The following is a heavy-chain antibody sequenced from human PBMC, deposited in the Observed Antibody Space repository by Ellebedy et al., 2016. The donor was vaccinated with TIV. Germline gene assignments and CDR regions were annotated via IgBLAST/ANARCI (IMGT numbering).Heavy chain of an antibody. J-gene: IGHJ4*02. CDR2: ISNGGGDRT. D-gene: IGHD2-21*01. Sequence: PGGSLRLSCSASGFTFINNAMHWVRQAPGKGPEYVSVISNGGGDRTYYADSVKGRFTISRDNSKNTLFLQMSSLRSEDTAIYYCVRDFAGVNALDYWGQGTLVTVSP. CDR3: VRDFAGVNALDY. CDR1: GFTFINNA. V-gene: IGHV3-64D*06.